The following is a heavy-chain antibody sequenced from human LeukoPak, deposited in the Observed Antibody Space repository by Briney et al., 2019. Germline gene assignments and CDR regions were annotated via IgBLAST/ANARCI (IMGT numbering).Heavy chain of an antibody. Sequence: GASGRVSCKASVYTLTTYYMHWGRQSPGQGLDWWGIINPSGGSTSYQQKFHGRVTMTKDTSTSPVYMELRRLRSEGTAAYYCARGECGGDCSFDYWGKGTLVSVSS. CDR1: VYTLTTYY. V-gene: IGHV1-46*01. CDR3: ARGECGGDCSFDY. D-gene: IGHD2-21*02. J-gene: IGHJ4*02. CDR2: INPSGGST.